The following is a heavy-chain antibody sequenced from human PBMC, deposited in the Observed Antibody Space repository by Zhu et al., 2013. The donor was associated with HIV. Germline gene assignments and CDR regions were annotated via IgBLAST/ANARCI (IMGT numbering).Heavy chain of an antibody. CDR2: MNPNSGNT. CDR3: ARDLYSTSSRPFDI. D-gene: IGHD6-6*01. CDR1: GYTFTSYD. Sequence: QVQLVQSGAEVKKPGASVKVSCKASGYTFTSYDINWVRQATGQGLEWMGWMNPNSGNTGYAQKFQGRVTMTRNTSISTAYMELRSLRSDDTAVYYCARDLYSTSSRPFDIWGQGTMVTVSS. V-gene: IGHV1-8*01. J-gene: IGHJ3*02.